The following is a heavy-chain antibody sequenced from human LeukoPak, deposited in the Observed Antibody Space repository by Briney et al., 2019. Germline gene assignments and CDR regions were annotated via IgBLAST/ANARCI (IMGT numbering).Heavy chain of an antibody. CDR2: MYYTGST. V-gene: IGHV4-59*08. J-gene: IGHJ5*02. Sequence: PSETLSLTCTVSGGSISNYFWSWIRQPPGEGLEWIGYMYYTGSTNYNPSLKSRVTMSVDTSKNQFSLKLTSVTAADTAVYYCARHNRRSIGDWFDPWGQGALVTVFS. D-gene: IGHD2/OR15-2a*01. CDR1: GGSISNYF. CDR3: ARHNRRSIGDWFDP.